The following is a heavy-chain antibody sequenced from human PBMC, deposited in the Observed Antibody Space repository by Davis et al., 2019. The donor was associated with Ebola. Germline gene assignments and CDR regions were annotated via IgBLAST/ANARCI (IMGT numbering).Heavy chain of an antibody. CDR1: GYSFSGNY. V-gene: IGHV1-46*01. J-gene: IGHJ4*02. Sequence: ASVKVSCKASGYSFSGNYMHWVRQAPGQGLEWMGIINPSGGSTSYAQKFQGRVTMTRDTSTSTVYMELSSLRSEDTAVYYCATLYCSGGSCYPGNFDYWGQGTLVTVSS. D-gene: IGHD2-15*01. CDR3: ATLYCSGGSCYPGNFDY. CDR2: INPSGGST.